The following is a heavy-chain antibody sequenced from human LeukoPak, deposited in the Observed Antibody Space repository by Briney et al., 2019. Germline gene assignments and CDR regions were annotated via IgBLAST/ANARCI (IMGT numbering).Heavy chain of an antibody. Sequence: SETLSLTCAVYGGSFSGYYWSWIRQPPGKGLEWIGEINHSRSTNYNPSLKSRVTISVDTSKNQFSLKLSSVTAADTAVYYCARRGDYYDTSDYYSGGWFDPWGQGTLVTVSS. V-gene: IGHV4-34*01. J-gene: IGHJ5*02. CDR3: ARRGDYYDTSDYYSGGWFDP. CDR1: GGSFSGYY. CDR2: INHSRST. D-gene: IGHD3-22*01.